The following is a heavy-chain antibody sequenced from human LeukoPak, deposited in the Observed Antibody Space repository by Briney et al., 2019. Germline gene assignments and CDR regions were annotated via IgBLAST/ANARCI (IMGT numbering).Heavy chain of an antibody. CDR3: ASWGYSYGLH. V-gene: IGHV1-18*01. CDR2: INANSGDT. J-gene: IGHJ4*02. Sequence: VASVKVSCKTSGYPFTNHGVSWVRQAPGQGLEWMGWINANSGDTNYAQRFQGRLTMTTDTSTTTAYMELRSLSSDDTAVYYCASWGYSYGLHWGQGTLVTVSS. CDR1: GYPFTNHG. D-gene: IGHD5-18*01.